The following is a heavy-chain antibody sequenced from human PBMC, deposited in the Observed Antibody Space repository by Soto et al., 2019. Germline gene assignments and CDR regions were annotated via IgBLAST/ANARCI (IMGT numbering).Heavy chain of an antibody. CDR1: GGTFSSYT. Sequence: GASVKVSCKASGGTFSSYTISWVRQAPGQGLEWMGRIIPILGIANYAQKFQGRVTITADKSTSTAYMELSSLRSEDTAVYYCAIQAIYRYGPDYWGQGTLVTVSS. D-gene: IGHD5-18*01. V-gene: IGHV1-69*02. CDR3: AIQAIYRYGPDY. J-gene: IGHJ4*02. CDR2: IIPILGIA.